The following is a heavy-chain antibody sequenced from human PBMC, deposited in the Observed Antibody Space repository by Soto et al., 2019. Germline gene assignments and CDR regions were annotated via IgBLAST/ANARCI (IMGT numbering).Heavy chain of an antibody. J-gene: IGHJ4*02. CDR3: ARARATIAAAAIFDC. CDR2: IYHSGRT. V-gene: IGHV4-39*07. CDR1: GGSFSSNNFY. D-gene: IGHD6-13*01. Sequence: SETLSLTCTVSGGSFSSNNFYWSWIRQFPGKGLEWIGYIYHSGRTYYNPSLKSRVTISVDRSKNQFSLKLTSVTAADTAVYYCARARATIAAAAIFDCWGQGTLVTVSS.